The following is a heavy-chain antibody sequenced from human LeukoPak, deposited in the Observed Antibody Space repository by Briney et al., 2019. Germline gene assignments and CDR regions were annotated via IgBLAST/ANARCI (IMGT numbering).Heavy chain of an antibody. V-gene: IGHV3-23*01. D-gene: IGHD2/OR15-2a*01. J-gene: IGHJ4*02. Sequence: PGGSLRLSCAASGFTFNSYAMTWVRQAPGKGLEWVSVIRASGDTTYYADSVKGRFTISRDNSKNMLYLQMNSLRDEDTAVYYCAKDLGFYVLYTFEYWGQRTLVTVS. CDR2: IRASGDTT. CDR1: GFTFNSYA. CDR3: AKDLGFYVLYTFEY.